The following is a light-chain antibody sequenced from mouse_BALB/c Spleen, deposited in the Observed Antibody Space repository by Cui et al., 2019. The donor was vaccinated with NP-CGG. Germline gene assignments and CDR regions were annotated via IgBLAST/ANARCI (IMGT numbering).Light chain of an antibody. Sequence: AAVTQESALTTSPGETVTLTCRSSTGAVTTSNYANWVQEKPDHLFTGLIGGTNNRAPGVPARFSGSLIGDKAALTIIGAQTEDEAIYFCVLWYSNHWVFGGGTKLTVL. J-gene: IGLJ1*01. CDR1: TGAVTTSNY. CDR3: VLWYSNHWV. V-gene: IGLV1*01. CDR2: GTN.